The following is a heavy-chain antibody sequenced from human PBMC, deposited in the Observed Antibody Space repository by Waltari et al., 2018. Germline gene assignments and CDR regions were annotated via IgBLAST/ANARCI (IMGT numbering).Heavy chain of an antibody. CDR1: GYTFTSYG. Sequence: QVQLVQSGAEVKKPGASVKVSCKASGYTFTSYGISWVRQAPGQGLEWMGWGSADNGNKNYAQKLQCRVTMTTDTSTSTAYMELRSLESDDTAVYYCARITIPEGWFDPWGQGTLVTVSS. V-gene: IGHV1-18*01. J-gene: IGHJ5*02. CDR3: ARITIPEGWFDP. D-gene: IGHD3-3*01. CDR2: GSADNGNK.